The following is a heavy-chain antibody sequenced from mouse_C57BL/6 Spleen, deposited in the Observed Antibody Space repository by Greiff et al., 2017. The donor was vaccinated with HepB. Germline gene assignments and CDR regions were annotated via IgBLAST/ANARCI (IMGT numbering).Heavy chain of an antibody. V-gene: IGHV5-16*01. CDR3: ARGRCAMGG. CDR1: GFTFSDSY. J-gene: IGHJ4*01. Sequence: EVQRVESERGLVQPGSSMKLSCTASGFTFSDSYMAWVRQVPEKGLEWVANINYDGGNTYYLDSLKSRFIISRDNAKNILYLQMSSLKSEDTAKYYGARGRCAMGGWGKGPSVTVAS. CDR2: INYDGGNT.